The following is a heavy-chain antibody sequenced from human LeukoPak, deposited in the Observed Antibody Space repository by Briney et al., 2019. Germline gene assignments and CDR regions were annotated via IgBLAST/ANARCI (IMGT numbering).Heavy chain of an antibody. D-gene: IGHD5-18*01. CDR1: GLTFSDYY. V-gene: IGHV3-11*06. J-gene: IGHJ5*02. Sequence: GGSLRLSCAASGLTFSDYYMSWIRQAPGKGLEWDSYISSSSSYTNYADSVKGRFTISRDNAKNSLYLQMNSLRAEDTAVYYCARDVDTAMVPNWFDPWGQGTLVTVSS. CDR3: ARDVDTAMVPNWFDP. CDR2: ISSSSSYT.